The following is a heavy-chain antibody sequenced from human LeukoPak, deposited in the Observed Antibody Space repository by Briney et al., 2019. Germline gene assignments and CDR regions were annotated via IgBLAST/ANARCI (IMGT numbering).Heavy chain of an antibody. CDR1: GGSISSSNW. D-gene: IGHD3-10*01. CDR3: ARYYYGSGSYYYFDS. Sequence: SETLSLTCAVSGGSISSSNWWSWVRQPPGKGLEWIGEIYHSGSTNYNPSFKSRVTISVDKSKNQFSLKLSSVTAADTAVYYCARYYYGSGSYYYFDSWGQGTLVTVSS. V-gene: IGHV4-4*02. J-gene: IGHJ4*02. CDR2: IYHSGST.